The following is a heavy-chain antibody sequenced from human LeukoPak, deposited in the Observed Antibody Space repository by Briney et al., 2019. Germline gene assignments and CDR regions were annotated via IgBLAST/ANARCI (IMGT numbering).Heavy chain of an antibody. CDR1: GGTFSSYA. CDR2: IIPIFGTA. CDR3: AGIAAAGTRPYYYFDY. Sequence: GASVKVSCKASGGTFSSYAISWVRQAPGQGLEWMGRIIPIFGTANYAQKFQGRVTITTDESTSTAYMELSSLRSEDTAVYYCAGIAAAGTRPYYYFDYWGQGTLVTVSS. J-gene: IGHJ4*02. D-gene: IGHD6-13*01. V-gene: IGHV1-69*05.